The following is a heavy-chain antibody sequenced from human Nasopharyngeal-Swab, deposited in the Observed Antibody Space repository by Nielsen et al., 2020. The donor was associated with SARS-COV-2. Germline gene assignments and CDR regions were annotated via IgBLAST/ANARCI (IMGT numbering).Heavy chain of an antibody. D-gene: IGHD6-13*01. Sequence: WIRQPLGKGLEWIGYIYYSGSTNYNPSLKSRVTISVDTSKNQFSLKLSSVTAADTAVYYCARGRAAAVDYWGQGTLVTVSS. J-gene: IGHJ4*02. V-gene: IGHV4-59*01. CDR2: IYYSGST. CDR3: ARGRAAAVDY.